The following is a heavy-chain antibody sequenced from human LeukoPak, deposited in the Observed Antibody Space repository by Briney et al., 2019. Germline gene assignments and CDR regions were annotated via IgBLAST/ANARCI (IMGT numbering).Heavy chain of an antibody. D-gene: IGHD5-18*01. J-gene: IGHJ4*02. Sequence: SGTLSLTCTVSGGSISSSSYCWGWIRQPPGKGLEWIGSVCYSGSTYYNPSLKSRVTISVDTSKNQFSLKLSSVTAADTAVYYCARQYSGDSRSPFFDYWGQGTLVTVSS. CDR1: GGSISSSSYC. V-gene: IGHV4-39*01. CDR3: ARQYSGDSRSPFFDY. CDR2: VCYSGST.